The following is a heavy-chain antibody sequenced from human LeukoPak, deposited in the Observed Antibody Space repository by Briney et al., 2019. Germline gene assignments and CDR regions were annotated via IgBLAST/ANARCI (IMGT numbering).Heavy chain of an antibody. CDR2: INAGNGNT. V-gene: IGHV1-3*01. D-gene: IGHD3-22*01. CDR1: GYTFTSYA. Sequence: ASAKVSCKASGYTFTSYAMHWVRQAPGQRLEWMGWINAGNGNTKYSQKFQGRVTITRDTSASTAYMELSSLRSEDTAVYYCARSREGSGYLVYWGQGTLVTVSS. CDR3: ARSREGSGYLVY. J-gene: IGHJ4*02.